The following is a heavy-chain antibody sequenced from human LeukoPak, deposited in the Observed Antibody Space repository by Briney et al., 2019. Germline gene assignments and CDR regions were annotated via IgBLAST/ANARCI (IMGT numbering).Heavy chain of an antibody. V-gene: IGHV4-30-4*01. CDR1: GGSISSGDYY. CDR2: IYYSGST. D-gene: IGHD3-10*01. CDR3: ASESAVVRGVITYYYGMDV. Sequence: PSETLSLTCTVSGGSISSGDYYWSWIRQPAGKGLEWIGYIYYSGSTYYNPSLKSRVTISVDTSKNQFSLKLSSVTTADTAVYYCASESAVVRGVITYYYGMDVWGQGTTVTVSS. J-gene: IGHJ6*02.